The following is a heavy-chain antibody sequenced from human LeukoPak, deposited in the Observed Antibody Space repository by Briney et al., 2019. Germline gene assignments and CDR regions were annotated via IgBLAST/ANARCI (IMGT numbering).Heavy chain of an antibody. Sequence: SETLSLTCAVYGGSFSGYYWSWIRQPPGKGLEWIGEINHSGSTNYNPSLKSRVTISVDTSKNQFSLKLSSVTAADTAVYYCARHPYYGSGNADYYYGMDVWGQGTTVTVSS. CDR3: ARHPYYGSGNADYYYGMDV. J-gene: IGHJ6*02. D-gene: IGHD3-10*01. CDR1: GGSFSGYY. CDR2: INHSGST. V-gene: IGHV4-34*01.